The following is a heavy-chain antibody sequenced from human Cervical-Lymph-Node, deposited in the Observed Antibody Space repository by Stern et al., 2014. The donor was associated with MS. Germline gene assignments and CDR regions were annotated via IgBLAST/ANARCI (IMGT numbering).Heavy chain of an antibody. J-gene: IGHJ4*02. CDR3: ARDSYDSKLRFDF. Sequence: QAQLVQSGAEVRKPGASVKVSCKASGFTFTSYDIHWVRQAPGQGLEWMGKINPGGGGAGYAQKFQGRVTVTRDTSTNTVYMELSSLRSEDTAVYYCARDSYDSKLRFDFWGQGTLVTVSS. D-gene: IGHD3-22*01. CDR2: INPGGGGA. CDR1: GFTFTSYD. V-gene: IGHV1-46*01.